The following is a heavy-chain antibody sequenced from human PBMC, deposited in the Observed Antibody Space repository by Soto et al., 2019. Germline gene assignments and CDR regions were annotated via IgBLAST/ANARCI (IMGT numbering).Heavy chain of an antibody. Sequence: QVQLVESGGGVVQPGRSLRLSCAASGFTFSSYGMHWVRQAPGKGLEWVAVISYDGSNKYYADSVKGRFTISRDNSKNALFLQMNGLRAEDTAVYYCAKGGLYCSSTSCREYYYYGMDVWGQGTTVTVSS. D-gene: IGHD2-2*01. J-gene: IGHJ6*02. CDR2: ISYDGSNK. CDR1: GFTFSSYG. V-gene: IGHV3-30*18. CDR3: AKGGLYCSSTSCREYYYYGMDV.